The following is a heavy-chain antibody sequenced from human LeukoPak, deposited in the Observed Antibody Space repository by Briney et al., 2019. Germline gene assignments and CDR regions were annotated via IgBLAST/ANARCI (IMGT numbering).Heavy chain of an antibody. J-gene: IGHJ4*02. CDR3: ARDLGSAAGTGYFDY. V-gene: IGHV3-21*01. Sequence: PGGSLRLSCAASGFTFSSYSMNWVRQAPGKGLEWVSSISSSSYIYYADSVKGRFTISRDNAKNSLYLQMNSLRAEDTAVYYCARDLGSAAGTGYFDYWGQGTLVTVSS. CDR1: GFTFSSYS. CDR2: ISSSSYI. D-gene: IGHD6-13*01.